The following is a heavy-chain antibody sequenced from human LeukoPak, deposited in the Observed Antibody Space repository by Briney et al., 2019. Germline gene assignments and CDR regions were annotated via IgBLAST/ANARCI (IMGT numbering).Heavy chain of an antibody. J-gene: IGHJ6*03. V-gene: IGHV3-30*02. Sequence: GGSLRLSCAASGFTFSSYAMHWVRQAPGKGLEWVSFIRYDGSNKFYADSVKGRFTISRDTSKNTLYLQMNSLRTEDSAMYYCAKAGYCATAGCPDYYCMDVWGRGTTVTVSS. CDR3: AKAGYCATAGCPDYYCMDV. CDR2: IRYDGSNK. CDR1: GFTFSSYA. D-gene: IGHD2-8*01.